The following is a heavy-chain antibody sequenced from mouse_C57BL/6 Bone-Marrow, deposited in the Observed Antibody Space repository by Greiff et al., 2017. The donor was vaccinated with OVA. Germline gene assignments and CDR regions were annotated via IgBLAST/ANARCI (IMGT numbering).Heavy chain of an antibody. D-gene: IGHD2-5*01. V-gene: IGHV1-18*01. J-gene: IGHJ4*01. CDR2: INPNNGGT. CDR3: ARCHYSSEDAMDY. Sequence: EVQLVESGPELVKPGASVKIPCKASGYTFTDYNMDWVKQSHGKSLEWIGDINPNNGGTIYNQKFQGKATLPVYTSSSTAYMALRSLTSEDTAVYYCARCHYSSEDAMDYWGQGTSVTVSS. CDR1: GYTFTDYN.